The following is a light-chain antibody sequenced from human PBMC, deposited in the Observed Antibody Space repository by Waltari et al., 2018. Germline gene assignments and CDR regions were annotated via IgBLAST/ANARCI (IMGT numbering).Light chain of an antibody. CDR1: ASNPGSNI. J-gene: IGLJ3*02. CDR2: RSD. CDR3: AAWDDSLNGHWV. Sequence: QSVLTQPPSASGTPGPRVTISCSGSASNPGSNIVTCYQQLPGKAPTLLIYRSDQRPSGVPDRFSGSKSGTSASLAISGLQSADEADYYCAAWDDSLNGHWVFGGGTKVAVL. V-gene: IGLV1-44*01.